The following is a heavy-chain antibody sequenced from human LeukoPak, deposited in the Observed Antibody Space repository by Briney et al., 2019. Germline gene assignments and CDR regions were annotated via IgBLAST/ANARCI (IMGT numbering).Heavy chain of an antibody. CDR2: LYYNGNT. Sequence: SETLSLTCSVSGGSISSGDYYWSWIRQPPGKGLEWIGCLYYNGNTNYNPSLKSRVTIPVDTSENQFSLKLTSVTAADTAVYYCARVRYCSGGSCRLSYFQHWGQGTLVTVSS. CDR3: ARVRYCSGGSCRLSYFQH. J-gene: IGHJ1*01. D-gene: IGHD2-15*01. V-gene: IGHV4-61*08. CDR1: GGSISSGDYY.